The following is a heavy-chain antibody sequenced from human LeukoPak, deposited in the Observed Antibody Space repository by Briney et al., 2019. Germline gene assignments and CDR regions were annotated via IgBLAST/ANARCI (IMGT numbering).Heavy chain of an antibody. D-gene: IGHD5-12*01. CDR2: IGSFGTTI. J-gene: IGHJ4*02. CDR1: GFAFSSYT. CDR3: AKVATEAYYFDY. Sequence: GGSLRLSCAASGFAFSSYTMNWVRQAPGKGLEWVSYIGSFGTTISYADSVKGRFTISRDNAKSSLYLQMSSLRAEDTAVYYCAKVATEAYYFDYWGQGTQVTVSS. V-gene: IGHV3-48*04.